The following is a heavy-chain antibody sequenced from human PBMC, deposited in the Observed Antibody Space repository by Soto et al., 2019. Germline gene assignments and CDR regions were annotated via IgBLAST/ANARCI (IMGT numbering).Heavy chain of an antibody. Sequence: SLRLSCAASGFTVSSNYMSWVRQAPGKGLEWVSVIYSGGSTYYADSVKGRFTISRDNSKNTLYLQMNSLRVEDTAVYYCAKKVPGSNPLDSWGQGALVTVSS. CDR2: IYSGGST. V-gene: IGHV3-66*01. D-gene: IGHD1-1*01. CDR3: AKKVPGSNPLDS. CDR1: GFTVSSNY. J-gene: IGHJ4*02.